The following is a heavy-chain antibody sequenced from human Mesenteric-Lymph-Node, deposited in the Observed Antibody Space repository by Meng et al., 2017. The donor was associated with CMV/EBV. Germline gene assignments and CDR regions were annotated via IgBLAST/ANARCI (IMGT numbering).Heavy chain of an antibody. CDR1: GFNFSSYA. D-gene: IGHD3-22*01. Sequence: AAPGFNFSSYAMGWVRQAPGKRLEWVSAISGSGGSTYYADSVKGRFTISRDNSKNTLYLQMNSLRAEDTAVYYCATDLYYDSSGYVYWGQGTLVTVSS. J-gene: IGHJ4*02. V-gene: IGHV3-23*01. CDR2: ISGSGGST. CDR3: ATDLYYDSSGYVY.